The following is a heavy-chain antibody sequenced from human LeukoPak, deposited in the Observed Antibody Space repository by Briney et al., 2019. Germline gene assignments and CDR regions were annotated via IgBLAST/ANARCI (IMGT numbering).Heavy chain of an antibody. J-gene: IGHJ6*04. CDR2: ITTDGSST. V-gene: IGHV3-74*01. Sequence: GGSLRLSCAASGFTFSSSWMHWVRQAPGKGLVWVSHITTDGSSTNYADSVKVRFTTSSDNAKNTLYLQTDTLRDDVRAVYSCATDPGYDSWRPFWGGMDVWGNGTTVIVSS. D-gene: IGHD3-3*01. CDR1: GFTFSSSW. CDR3: ATDPGYDSWRPFWGGMDV.